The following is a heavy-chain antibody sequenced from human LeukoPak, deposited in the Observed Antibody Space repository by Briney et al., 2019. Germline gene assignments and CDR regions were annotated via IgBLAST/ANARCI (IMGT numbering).Heavy chain of an antibody. V-gene: IGHV3-23*01. J-gene: IGHJ6*03. CDR1: GFTFSSYA. CDR2: ISGSGGST. Sequence: GGSLRLSCAASGFTFSSYAMSWVRQAPGKGLEWVSAISGSGGSTYYADSVKGRFTISRDNSKNTLYLQMNSLRAEDTAVYYCAKTSRTAMVGGYYYYMDVWGKGTTVTVSS. CDR3: AKTSRTAMVGGYYYYMDV. D-gene: IGHD5-18*01.